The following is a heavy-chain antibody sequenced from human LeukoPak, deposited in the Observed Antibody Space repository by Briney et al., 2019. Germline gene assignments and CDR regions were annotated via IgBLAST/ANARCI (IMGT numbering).Heavy chain of an antibody. Sequence: GSSVKVSCKASGGTFSSYAISWVRQAPGQGLEWMGRIIPILGIANYAQKFQGRVTITADKSTSTAYMELSSLRSEDTAVYYCARENSIAAAGTEALDYWGQGTLVTVSS. J-gene: IGHJ4*02. D-gene: IGHD6-13*01. CDR2: IIPILGIA. V-gene: IGHV1-69*04. CDR3: ARENSIAAAGTEALDY. CDR1: GGTFSSYA.